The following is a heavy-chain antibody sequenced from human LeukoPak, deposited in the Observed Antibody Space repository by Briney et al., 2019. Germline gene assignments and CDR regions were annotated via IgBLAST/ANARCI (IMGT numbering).Heavy chain of an antibody. CDR2: IYYSGST. V-gene: IGHV4-61*01. CDR1: GGSVSSGSYY. CDR3: ARAFDGYNDFDY. D-gene: IGHD5-24*01. Sequence: SETLSLTCTVSGGSVSSGSYYWSWIRQLPGKGLEWIGYIYYSGSTNYNPSLKSRVTISVDTSKNQFSLKLSSVTAADTAVYYCARAFDGYNDFDYWGQGPLVTVSS. J-gene: IGHJ4*02.